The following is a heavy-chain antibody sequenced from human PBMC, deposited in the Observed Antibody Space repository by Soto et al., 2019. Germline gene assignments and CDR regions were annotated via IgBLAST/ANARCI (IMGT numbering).Heavy chain of an antibody. CDR3: ARHVPAAGYYYGMDV. CDR1: GGTFSSYA. D-gene: IGHD2-2*01. V-gene: IGHV1-69*12. Sequence: QVQLVQSGAEVKKPGSSVKVSCKASGGTFSSYAISWVRQAPGQGLEWMGGIIPIFGTAKYAQKFQGRVTINAYESTSTDYMELSSLRSEDTAVYYCARHVPAAGYYYGMDVWGQGTTVTVSS. J-gene: IGHJ6*02. CDR2: IIPIFGTA.